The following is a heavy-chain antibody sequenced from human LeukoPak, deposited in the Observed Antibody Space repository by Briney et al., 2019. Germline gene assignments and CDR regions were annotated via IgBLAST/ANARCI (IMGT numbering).Heavy chain of an antibody. CDR2: ISSSGSTI. D-gene: IGHD3-22*01. CDR1: GFTFTNYW. Sequence: GGSLRLSCAASGFTFTNYWMSWIRQAPGKGLEWVSYISSSGSTIYYADSVKGRFTISRDNAKNSLYLQMNSLRAEDTAVYYCARGYYYDSSGYPHWGQGTLVTVSS. CDR3: ARGYYYDSSGYPH. V-gene: IGHV3-11*01. J-gene: IGHJ4*02.